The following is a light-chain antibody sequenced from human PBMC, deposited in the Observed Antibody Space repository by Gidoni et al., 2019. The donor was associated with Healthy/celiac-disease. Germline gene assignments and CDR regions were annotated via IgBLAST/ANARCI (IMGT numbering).Light chain of an antibody. J-gene: IGKJ1*01. Sequence: EIVMTQSPATLSVSPGERAPLSCRSSPSVSSNLAWYQQKPGQAPRLLIYGASTRATGIPDRFSGSGSGTEFTLTISRLQSEDFAVYYCQQYNNWRWTFGQGTKVEIK. CDR1: PSVSSN. CDR3: QQYNNWRWT. V-gene: IGKV3-15*01. CDR2: GAS.